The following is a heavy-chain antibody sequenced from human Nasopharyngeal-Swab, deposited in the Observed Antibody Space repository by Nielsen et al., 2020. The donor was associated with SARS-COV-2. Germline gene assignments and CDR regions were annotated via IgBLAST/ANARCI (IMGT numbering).Heavy chain of an antibody. V-gene: IGHV3-30*03. J-gene: IGHJ4*02. CDR3: ARDHLVLGDSTELAY. Sequence: GESLKISCAASGFAFSNYGMHWVRQAPGKGLEWVAVISYEGSNKYYTDSVKGRFTISRDNSKNTLYLQMNSLRAEDTAVYYCARDHLVLGDSTELAYWGQGTLVTVSS. CDR1: GFAFSNYG. CDR2: ISYEGSNK. D-gene: IGHD2-2*01.